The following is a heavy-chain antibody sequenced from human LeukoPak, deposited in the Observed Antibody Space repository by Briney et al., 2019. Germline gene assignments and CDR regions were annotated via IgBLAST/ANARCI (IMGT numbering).Heavy chain of an antibody. Sequence: GRSLRLSCAASGFGFSSFGMHWVRQAPGRGLEWTAVIWFDGSYKYYADSVKGRFTISRDNSKNTLYLQMNSLRAEDTAVYYCARARFCSSTSCSYFDSWAREPWSPSPQ. D-gene: IGHD2-2*01. V-gene: IGHV3-33*01. CDR1: GFGFSSFG. CDR2: IWFDGSYK. J-gene: IGHJ4*02. CDR3: ARARFCSSTSCSYFDS.